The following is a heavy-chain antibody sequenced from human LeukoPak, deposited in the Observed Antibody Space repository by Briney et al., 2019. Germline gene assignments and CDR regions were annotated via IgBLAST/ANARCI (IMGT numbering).Heavy chain of an antibody. CDR1: GGSISSYY. V-gene: IGHV4-59*01. D-gene: IGHD4-17*01. J-gene: IGHJ3*02. Sequence: SETLSLTCTVSGGSISSYYWSWIRQPPGKGLEWIGYIYYSGSTNYNPSLKSRVTMSVDTSKNQFSLKLSSVTAADTAVYYCARLRDYDDAFDIWGQGTMVTVSS. CDR2: IYYSGST. CDR3: ARLRDYDDAFDI.